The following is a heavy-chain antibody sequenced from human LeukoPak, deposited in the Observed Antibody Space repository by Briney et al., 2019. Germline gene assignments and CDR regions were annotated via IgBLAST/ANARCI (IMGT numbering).Heavy chain of an antibody. V-gene: IGHV3-23*01. CDR2: MTGPSSST. D-gene: IGHD4-23*01. CDR1: GFTFNTYA. Sequence: GGSLRLSCAASGFTFNTYAMSWVRQAPGRGLEWVSSMTGPSSSTYYRDSVKGRFTISRDNSKNTLYLQMNSLRAEDTAVYYCARDNYGWEGNYGGNSVGNDAFDIWGQGTMVTVSS. J-gene: IGHJ3*02. CDR3: ARDNYGWEGNYGGNSVGNDAFDI.